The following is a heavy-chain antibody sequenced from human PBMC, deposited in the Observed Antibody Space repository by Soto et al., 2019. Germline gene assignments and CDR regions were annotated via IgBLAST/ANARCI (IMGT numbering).Heavy chain of an antibody. CDR1: GGTFSSYA. Sequence: QVQLVQSGAEVKKPGSSVKVSCKASGGTFSSYAISWVRQAPGQGLEWMGGIIPIFGTANYAQKFQGRVTITADESTSTAYIELSSLRSEDTAVYYCAREEMVRGVVHNYYYYGMDVWGQGTTVTVSS. V-gene: IGHV1-69*01. J-gene: IGHJ6*02. CDR2: IIPIFGTA. CDR3: AREEMVRGVVHNYYYYGMDV. D-gene: IGHD3-10*01.